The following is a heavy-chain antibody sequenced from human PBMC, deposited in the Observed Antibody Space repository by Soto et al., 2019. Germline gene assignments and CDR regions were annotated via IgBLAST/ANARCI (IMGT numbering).Heavy chain of an antibody. D-gene: IGHD2-15*01. CDR2: IHPSGDT. CDR3: VRGYCTTSPCSGDFQF. J-gene: IGHJ1*01. CDR1: GYKFTTYF. Sequence: QVQLVQSGAELKNPGASVRVACKASGYKFTTYFIHWVRQAPGQGLEWMGMIHPSGDTGYAQKFRGRVTMTIDTSTTTAYMELRNLTSEDTAVYFSVRGYCTTSPCSGDFQFWVQGTLVTVSS. V-gene: IGHV1-46*01.